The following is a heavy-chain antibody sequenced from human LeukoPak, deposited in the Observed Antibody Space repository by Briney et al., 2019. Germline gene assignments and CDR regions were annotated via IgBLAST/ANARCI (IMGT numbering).Heavy chain of an antibody. J-gene: IGHJ4*02. V-gene: IGHV1-18*01. CDR3: ARVGQDCSSSSCFDY. Sequence: ASVKVSCKASGYTFTGYGISWVRQAPGQGLEWMGWISAYNGNTDYAQKLQGRVTMTTDTSTSTAYMELRSLKSDDTAVYYCARVGQDCSSSSCFDYWGQGTLVTVSS. CDR2: ISAYNGNT. CDR1: GYTFTGYG. D-gene: IGHD2-2*01.